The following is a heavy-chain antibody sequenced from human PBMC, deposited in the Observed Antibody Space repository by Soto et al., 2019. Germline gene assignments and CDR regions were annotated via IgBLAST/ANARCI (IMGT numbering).Heavy chain of an antibody. CDR2: IYYYGGT. D-gene: IGHD5-12*01. V-gene: IGHV4-39*01. J-gene: IGHJ5*02. CDR1: GGSITSRDYY. Sequence: SETLSLTCTVSGGSITSRDYYWGWLRQPPGKGLEWIGTIYYYGGTYYNPSLKSRVTMSVDTSTNQFSLKLTSMTAADTAVYYCARHIGYTDSSRFDPWGQGXPVTVSS. CDR3: ARHIGYTDSSRFDP.